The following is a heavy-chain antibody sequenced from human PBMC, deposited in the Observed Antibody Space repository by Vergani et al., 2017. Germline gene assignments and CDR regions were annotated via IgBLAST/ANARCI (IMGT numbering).Heavy chain of an antibody. Sequence: QVQLQESGPGLVKPSQTLSLNCTVSGGSISSGSYYWSWIRQPAGKGLEWIGRIYTSGSTNYNPSLKSRVTISVDTSKNQFSLKLSSVTAADTAVYYCARSGYYGVDYWGQGTLVTVSS. D-gene: IGHD3-3*01. CDR3: ARSGYYGVDY. CDR1: GGSISSGSYY. CDR2: IYTSGST. J-gene: IGHJ4*02. V-gene: IGHV4-61*02.